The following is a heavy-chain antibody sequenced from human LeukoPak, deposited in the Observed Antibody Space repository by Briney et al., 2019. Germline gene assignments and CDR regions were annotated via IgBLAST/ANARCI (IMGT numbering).Heavy chain of an antibody. V-gene: IGHV3-73*01. CDR1: GFTFSDSA. CDR2: IRSKANSYAT. J-gene: IGHJ4*02. CDR3: SGCGRARCPVDSIDF. Sequence: GGSLRLSCAASGFTFSDSAVHWARQASGEGLGWVGRIRSKANSYATEYTASVKGRFTISRDDSKDTAYLQMNSPKMEDTAVYYCSGCGRARCPVDSIDFWGQGILITVSS. D-gene: IGHD2-21*01.